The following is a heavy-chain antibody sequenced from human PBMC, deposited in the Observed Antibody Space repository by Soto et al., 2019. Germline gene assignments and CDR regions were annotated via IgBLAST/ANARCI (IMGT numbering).Heavy chain of an antibody. D-gene: IGHD6-19*01. CDR1: GYTFTSYD. J-gene: IGHJ6*02. V-gene: IGHV1-8*01. Sequence: ASVKVSCKASGYTFTSYDINWVRQATGQGLEWMGWMNPNSGNTGYAQKFQGRVTMTRNTSISTAYMELSSLRSEDTAVYYCARGTSRGSGWYGYYYYGVDVWGQGTTVTVSS. CDR2: MNPNSGNT. CDR3: ARGTSRGSGWYGYYYYGVDV.